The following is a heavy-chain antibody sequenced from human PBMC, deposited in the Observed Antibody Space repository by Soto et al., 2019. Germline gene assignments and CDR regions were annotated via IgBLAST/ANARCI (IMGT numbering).Heavy chain of an antibody. CDR3: ARSYGSGSHLDY. CDR2: INPNSGGT. V-gene: IGHV1-2*04. D-gene: IGHD3-10*01. J-gene: IGHJ4*02. CDR1: GYTFTCYY. Sequence: ASLKVSCKGSGYTFTCYYMHWGRQAPGQVLEWMGWINPNSGGTNYAQKFQGWFTMTRDTSISTAYMELSRLRSDDTAVYYCARSYGSGSHLDYWGQGTLVTVSS.